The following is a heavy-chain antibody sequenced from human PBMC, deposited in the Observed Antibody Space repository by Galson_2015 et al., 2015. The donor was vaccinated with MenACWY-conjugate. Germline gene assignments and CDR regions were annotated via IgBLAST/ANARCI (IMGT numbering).Heavy chain of an antibody. D-gene: IGHD3-10*01. V-gene: IGHV3-23*01. CDR2: INVSGGST. CDR1: GFAFSGYA. CDR3: ARHMGPSANSYWYGVDY. Sequence: SLRLSCAGSGFAFSGYAMTWVRPAPGKGLKWVSTINVSGGSTHYADFVRGRVTISRDNSRNTVYLQMNSLRVDDTAVYYCARHMGPSANSYWYGVDYWGRGTLVTVSS. J-gene: IGHJ4*02.